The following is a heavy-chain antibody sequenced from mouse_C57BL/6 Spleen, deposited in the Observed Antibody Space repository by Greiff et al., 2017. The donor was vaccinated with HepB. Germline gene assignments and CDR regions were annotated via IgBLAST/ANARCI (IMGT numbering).Heavy chain of an antibody. CDR1: GYTFTSYW. J-gene: IGHJ1*03. V-gene: IGHV1-52*01. Sequence: QVQLQQSGAELVRPGSSVKLSCKASGYTFTSYWMHWVKQRPIQGLEWIGNIDPSDSETHYNQKFKDKATLTVDKSSSTAYMQLSSLTSEDSAVYYCAKGRYDGYYVGWYFDVWGTGTTVTVSS. CDR2: IDPSDSET. D-gene: IGHD2-3*01. CDR3: AKGRYDGYYVGWYFDV.